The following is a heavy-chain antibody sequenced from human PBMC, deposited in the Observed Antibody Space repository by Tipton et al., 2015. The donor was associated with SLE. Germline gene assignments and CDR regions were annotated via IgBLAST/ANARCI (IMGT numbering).Heavy chain of an antibody. V-gene: IGHV3-30*02. CDR2: IRYDGSNK. Sequence: SLRLSCAASGFTFSSYGMHWVRQAPGKGLEWVAFIRYDGSNKYYADSVKGRFTISRDNSKNTLYLQMNSLRVEDTAVYYCAGWGSIAVAGTRFDYWGQGTLVTVSS. CDR1: GFTFSSYG. J-gene: IGHJ4*02. D-gene: IGHD6-19*01. CDR3: AGWGSIAVAGTRFDY.